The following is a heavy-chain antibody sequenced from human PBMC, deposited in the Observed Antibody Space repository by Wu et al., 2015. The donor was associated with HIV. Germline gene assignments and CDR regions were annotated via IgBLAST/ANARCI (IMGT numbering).Heavy chain of an antibody. D-gene: IGHD5-24*01. Sequence: QVQLVQSGAEVKKPGASVKVSCKASGYTFSNNGISWVRQVPGQGLEWMGGIIPIFGTANYAQKFQGRVTITADESTSTAYMELSSLRSEDTAVYYCARGGVEMATSFDYWGQGTLVTVSS. V-gene: IGHV1-69*13. CDR3: ARGGVEMATSFDY. CDR2: IIPIFGTA. CDR1: GYTFSNNG. J-gene: IGHJ4*02.